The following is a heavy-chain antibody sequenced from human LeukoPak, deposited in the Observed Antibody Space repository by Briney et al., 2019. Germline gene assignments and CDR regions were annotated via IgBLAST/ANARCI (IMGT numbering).Heavy chain of an antibody. Sequence: GGSLRLSCAASGFTFSSYAMSWVRQAPGKGLEWVSAISGSGGSTYYADSVKGRFTISRDNSKNTLYLQMNSLRAEDTAVYYRTWAREYELCPFDHWGQGTLVTVSS. CDR1: GFTFSSYA. J-gene: IGHJ4*02. CDR3: TWAREYELCPFDH. D-gene: IGHD5-18*01. V-gene: IGHV3-23*01. CDR2: ISGSGGST.